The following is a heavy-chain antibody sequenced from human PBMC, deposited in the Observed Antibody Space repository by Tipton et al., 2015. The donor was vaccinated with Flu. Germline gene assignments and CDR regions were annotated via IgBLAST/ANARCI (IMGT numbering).Heavy chain of an antibody. CDR2: MNPNSGNS. CDR1: GYTFTTYD. D-gene: IGHD1-26*01. CDR3: ARDLSGSYGSGDY. Sequence: QLVQSGAEVKTPGASVRVSCKASGYTFTTYDIYWVRQAAGQGLECVGWMNPNSGNSGYAQKFQGRVTMTRDTSTSTVYMELSSLRSEDTAVYYCARDLSGSYGSGDYWGQGTLVTVSS. J-gene: IGHJ4*02. V-gene: IGHV1-8*01.